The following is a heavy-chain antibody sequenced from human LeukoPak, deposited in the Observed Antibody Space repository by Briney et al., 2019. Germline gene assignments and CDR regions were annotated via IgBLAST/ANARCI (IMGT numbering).Heavy chain of an antibody. J-gene: IGHJ4*02. Sequence: SKTLSLTCTVSGGSISSGSYYWSWIRQPAGKGLEWIGRIYTSGSTNYNPPLKSRVTISVDTSKNQFSLKLSSVTAADTAVYYCAREGPPGCSSTSCYTDYWGQGTLVTVSS. V-gene: IGHV4-61*02. CDR1: GGSISSGSYY. CDR3: AREGPPGCSSTSCYTDY. D-gene: IGHD2-2*02. CDR2: IYTSGST.